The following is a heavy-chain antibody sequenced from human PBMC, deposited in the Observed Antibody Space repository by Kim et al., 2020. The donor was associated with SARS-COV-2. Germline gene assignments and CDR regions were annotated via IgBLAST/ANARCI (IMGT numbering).Heavy chain of an antibody. V-gene: IGHV4-4*02. J-gene: IGHJ4*02. CDR3: ARDTITGTTTFDY. Sequence: NPSLKSRVTISVDKSKNQFSLKLSSVTAADTAVYYCARDTITGTTTFDYWGQGTLVTVSS. D-gene: IGHD1-20*01.